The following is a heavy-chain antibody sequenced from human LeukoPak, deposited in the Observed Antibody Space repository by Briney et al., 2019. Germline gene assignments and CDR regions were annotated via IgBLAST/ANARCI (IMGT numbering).Heavy chain of an antibody. D-gene: IGHD2-15*01. J-gene: IGHJ4*02. CDR3: ARDSCSGGSCYVEY. CDR2: ISAYGGNT. V-gene: IGHV1-18*01. CDR1: GYTFTSYG. Sequence: ASVKVSCKASGYTFTSYGISWVRHAPGQGLEWMGWISAYGGNTNYAQNLQGRVTMTTDTSTTTAYMELRSLRSDDTAVYFCARDSCSGGSCYVEYWGQGTLVTVSS.